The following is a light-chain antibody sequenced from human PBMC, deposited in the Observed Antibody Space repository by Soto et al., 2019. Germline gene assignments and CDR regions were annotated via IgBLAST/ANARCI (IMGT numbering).Light chain of an antibody. CDR3: QQRSNWIT. Sequence: EIVLTQSPATLSLSPGERATLSCRASQSVSSYLAWYQQKPGQAPRLLIYDASNRATGIPARLSGSGSGTDFTLTISSLEPEDFAVHYCQQRSNWITFGQGTRLEIK. CDR1: QSVSSY. V-gene: IGKV3-11*01. CDR2: DAS. J-gene: IGKJ5*01.